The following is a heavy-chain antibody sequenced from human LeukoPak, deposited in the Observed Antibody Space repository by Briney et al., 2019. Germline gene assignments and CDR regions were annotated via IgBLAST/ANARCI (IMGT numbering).Heavy chain of an antibody. V-gene: IGHV4-4*07. J-gene: IGHJ3*01. D-gene: IGHD4-11*01. CDR1: GGSISSYY. CDR2: IYTSGST. Sequence: SETLSLTCTVSGGSISSYYWSWIRQPAGKGLEWIGRIYTSGSTNYNPSLKSRVTMSVDTSKNQFSLKLSSVTAADTAVYYCARGDYSNIPDAFDVWGQGTMVTVSS. CDR3: ARGDYSNIPDAFDV.